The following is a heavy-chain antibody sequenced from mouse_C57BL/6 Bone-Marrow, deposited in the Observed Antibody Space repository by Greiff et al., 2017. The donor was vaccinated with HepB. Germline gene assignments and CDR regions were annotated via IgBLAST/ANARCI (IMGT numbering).Heavy chain of an antibody. CDR1: GFTFSSYA. Sequence: EVMLVESGGGLVKPGGSLKLSCAASGFTFSSYAMSWVRQTPEKRLEWVATISDGGSYTYYPDNVKGRFTISRDNAKNNLYLQRSHLKSEDTAMYYCAREGGSVFDYWGQGTTLTVSS. J-gene: IGHJ2*01. V-gene: IGHV5-4*01. CDR3: AREGGSVFDY. D-gene: IGHD1-1*01. CDR2: ISDGGSYT.